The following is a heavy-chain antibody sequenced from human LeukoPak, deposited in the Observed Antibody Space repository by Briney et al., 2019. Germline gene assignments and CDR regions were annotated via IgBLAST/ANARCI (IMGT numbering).Heavy chain of an antibody. V-gene: IGHV3-30*02. CDR3: AREVANFDY. D-gene: IGHD5-12*01. Sequence: GGSLRLSCAASGFTFSSYGMHWIRQAPGKGLEWVAFIRNDGSIIYNADSVKGRFTISRDNAKNSRYLQMNSLRAEDTAVYYCAREVANFDYWGQGTLVTVSS. CDR2: IRNDGSII. J-gene: IGHJ4*02. CDR1: GFTFSSYG.